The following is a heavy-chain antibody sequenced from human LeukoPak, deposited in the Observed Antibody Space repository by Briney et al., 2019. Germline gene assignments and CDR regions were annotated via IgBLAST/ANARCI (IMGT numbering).Heavy chain of an antibody. D-gene: IGHD3-22*01. V-gene: IGHV4-31*03. CDR2: IYDSGST. Sequence: SQTLSLTCTVSGSSISSGGFYWSWIRQHPGKGLEWIGYIYDSGSTDYNPSLKSRVTISVDTSKNQFSLKLSSVTAADTAVYYCARDRGDGSPYYDSRGAFDIWGQGTTVTVSS. CDR3: ARDRGDGSPYYDSRGAFDI. CDR1: GSSISSGGFY. J-gene: IGHJ3*02.